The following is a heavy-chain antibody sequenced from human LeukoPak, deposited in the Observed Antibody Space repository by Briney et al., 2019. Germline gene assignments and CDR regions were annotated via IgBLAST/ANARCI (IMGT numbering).Heavy chain of an antibody. CDR3: ARGALVATSDGAFDI. D-gene: IGHD5-12*01. Sequence: PGGSLRLSCAASGFTFSSYDMHWVRQATGKGLEWVSAIGSAGDTYYPASVKGRFTISTENAKNSLYLQMNSLRDGDTAVYYCARGALVATSDGAFDIWGQGTMVTVSS. CDR2: IGSAGDT. J-gene: IGHJ3*02. CDR1: GFTFSSYD. V-gene: IGHV3-13*01.